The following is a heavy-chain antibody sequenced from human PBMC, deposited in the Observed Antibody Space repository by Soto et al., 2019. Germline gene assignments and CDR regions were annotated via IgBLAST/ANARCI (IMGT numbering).Heavy chain of an antibody. D-gene: IGHD2-2*02. V-gene: IGHV1-2*02. Sequence: ASVNVSCNASGYTFAGPAIHWVRQAPGQGLEWMGWINPNNGGTSSAQRFPGRVTMTRDTSRSAANKELSKLRSGDTAVYYCANSRYSSGSCYTKYIYHFDHWGQGALVTVSS. J-gene: IGHJ4*02. CDR2: INPNNGGT. CDR1: GYTFAGPA. CDR3: ANSRYSSGSCYTKYIYHFDH.